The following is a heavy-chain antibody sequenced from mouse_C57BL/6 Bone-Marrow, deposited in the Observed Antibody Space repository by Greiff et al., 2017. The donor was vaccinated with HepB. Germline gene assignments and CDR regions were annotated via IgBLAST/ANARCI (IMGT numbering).Heavy chain of an antibody. D-gene: IGHD2-10*01. J-gene: IGHJ2*01. Sequence: VQGVESGPGLVEPSQSLSITCTVSGFSLTSYGVHWVRQPPGKGLEWLGVIWSDGSTTYNSALNTRLSISKDNSKSQVFLKMNSLQTDDTAMYYCARHTSYYPFDYWGPGTTLTVSS. CDR3: ARHTSYYPFDY. CDR1: GFSLTSYG. V-gene: IGHV2-6-1*01. CDR2: IWSDGST.